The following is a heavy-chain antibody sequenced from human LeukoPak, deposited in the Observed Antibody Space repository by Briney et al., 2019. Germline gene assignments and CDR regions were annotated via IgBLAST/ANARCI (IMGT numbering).Heavy chain of an antibody. CDR2: ISTGSSTT. CDR3: ARVAAGYSVNYFDY. V-gene: IGHV3-48*02. J-gene: IGHJ4*02. Sequence: GGSLRLSCAASEFAFSTYNMNWVRQAPGKGLEWVSYISTGSSTTYYADSVKGRFTISRDNVENSLYLRMNSLRDEDTAVYYCARVAAGYSVNYFDYWGQGTLVTVSS. CDR1: EFAFSTYN. D-gene: IGHD4-23*01.